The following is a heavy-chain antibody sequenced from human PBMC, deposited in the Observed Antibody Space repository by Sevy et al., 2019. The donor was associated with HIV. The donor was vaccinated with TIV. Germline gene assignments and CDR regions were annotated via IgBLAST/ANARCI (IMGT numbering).Heavy chain of an antibody. D-gene: IGHD3-16*02. CDR2: LSYDGSKE. CDR3: TKDMVTFGGIIANSPGGFDI. Sequence: GGSLRLSCAASGFRFSSYGMNWVRQAPGKGLEWVAFLSYDGSKEDYAASVKGRFTISRDNSKNTFYVEMNSLRAEDTAVYHCTKDMVTFGGIIANSPGGFDIRGQGTMVTVSS. J-gene: IGHJ3*02. V-gene: IGHV3-30*02. CDR1: GFRFSSYG.